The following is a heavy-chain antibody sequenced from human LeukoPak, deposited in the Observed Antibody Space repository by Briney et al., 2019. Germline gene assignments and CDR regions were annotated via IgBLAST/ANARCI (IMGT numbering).Heavy chain of an antibody. CDR1: GGSISSYY. CDR2: IYYSGST. CDR3: ARLPLESEHWFDP. V-gene: IGHV4-59*12. J-gene: IGHJ5*02. Sequence: SETLSLTCTVSGGSISSYYWSWIRQPPGKGLEWIGYIYYSGSTNYNPSLKSRVTISVDTSKNQFSLKLSSVTAADTAVYYCARLPLESEHWFDPWGQGTRVTVSS.